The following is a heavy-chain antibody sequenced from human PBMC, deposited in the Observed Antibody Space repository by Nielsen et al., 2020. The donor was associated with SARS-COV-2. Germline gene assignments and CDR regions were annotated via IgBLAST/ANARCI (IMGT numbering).Heavy chain of an antibody. CDR2: TRNKANSYTT. CDR1: GFTFSDHY. J-gene: IGHJ4*02. CDR3: ARVDTAMDPDY. V-gene: IGHV3-72*01. D-gene: IGHD5-18*01. Sequence: SCAASGFTFSDHYMDWVRQAPGKGLEWVGRTRNKANSYTTEYAASVKGRFTISRDDSKNSLYLQMNSLKTEDTAVYYCARVDTAMDPDYWGQGTLVTVSS.